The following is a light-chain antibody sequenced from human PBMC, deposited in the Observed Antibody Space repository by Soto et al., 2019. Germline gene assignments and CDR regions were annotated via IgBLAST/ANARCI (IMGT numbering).Light chain of an antibody. J-gene: IGKJ1*01. CDR3: HQRQSWPRT. CDR2: LTS. Sequence: EIVLTQSPATLSSFPGDRVTLSCRASQAVNTRLAWYQHKPGQAPRLLIYLTSNRAAGIPARFSGSGSETGFTLTISDVEPEDFAVYYCHQRQSWPRTFGQGTKVDIK. CDR1: QAVNTR. V-gene: IGKV3-11*01.